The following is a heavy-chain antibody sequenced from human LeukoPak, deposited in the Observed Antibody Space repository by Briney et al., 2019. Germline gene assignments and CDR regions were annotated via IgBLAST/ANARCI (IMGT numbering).Heavy chain of an antibody. J-gene: IGHJ4*02. V-gene: IGHV1-18*04. D-gene: IGHD1-1*01. Sequence: GASVKVSCKASGYTFTSYGISWVRQAPGQGLERMGWISGYNGNTNYAQKLQGRVTMTTDTSTSTAYMELRSLRSDDTAVYYCARVSPTVLEGDYWGQGTLVTVSS. CDR1: GYTFTSYG. CDR2: ISGYNGNT. CDR3: ARVSPTVLEGDY.